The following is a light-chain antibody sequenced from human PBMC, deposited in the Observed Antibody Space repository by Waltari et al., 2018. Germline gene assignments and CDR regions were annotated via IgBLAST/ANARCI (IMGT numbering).Light chain of an antibody. Sequence: QTVVTQEPSFSVSPGGTVTLTCGLSSGSVSTSYSPSWYQQTPGQAPRTLIYSTNTRSSGVPDRCSGSILGNKAALTITGAQADDESDYYCVLYMGGGIWVFGGGTKLTVL. CDR2: STN. CDR1: SGSVSTSYS. V-gene: IGLV8-61*01. CDR3: VLYMGGGIWV. J-gene: IGLJ3*02.